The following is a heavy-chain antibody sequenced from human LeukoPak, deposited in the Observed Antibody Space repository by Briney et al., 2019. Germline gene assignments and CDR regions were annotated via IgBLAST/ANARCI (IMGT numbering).Heavy chain of an antibody. CDR1: GYTFTSYG. Sequence: ASVKVSCKASGYTFTSYGISWVRQAPGQGLEWMGWISAYNGNTNYAQKLQGRVTMTTDTSTSTDYMELRSLRSDDTAVYYCARESSGWSIPSEGELDYWGQGTLVTVSS. J-gene: IGHJ4*02. CDR3: ARESSGWSIPSEGELDY. CDR2: ISAYNGNT. D-gene: IGHD6-19*01. V-gene: IGHV1-18*01.